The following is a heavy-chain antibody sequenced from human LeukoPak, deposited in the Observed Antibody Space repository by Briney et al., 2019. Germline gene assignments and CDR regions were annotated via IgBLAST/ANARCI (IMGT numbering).Heavy chain of an antibody. V-gene: IGHV3-15*01. CDR2: IKSKTDGGTT. J-gene: IGHJ4*02. Sequence: GGSLRLSCAASGFTFSNAWMSWVRQAPGKGLEWVGRIKSKTDGGTTDYGAPVKGRFTISRDDSKNTLYLQMNSLKTEATAVYYCTTVRFGENKLDFWGQGTLVTVSS. CDR1: GFTFSNAW. D-gene: IGHD3-10*01. CDR3: TTVRFGENKLDF.